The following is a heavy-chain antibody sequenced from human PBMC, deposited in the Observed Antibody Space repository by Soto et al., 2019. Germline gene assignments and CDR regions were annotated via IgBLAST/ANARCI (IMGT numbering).Heavy chain of an antibody. V-gene: IGHV3-53*02. CDR1: GFTVSSKY. Sequence: VQLVETGGGLIQPGGSLRLSCAASGFTVSSKYMSWVRQAPGKGLEWVSVIYSGGSTNYADSVKGRFTISRDNSKNTLYLQMNSLRSDDTAVYYCARDGGWYAGLDPWGQGTLVTVSS. CDR2: IYSGGST. D-gene: IGHD6-19*01. J-gene: IGHJ5*02. CDR3: ARDGGWYAGLDP.